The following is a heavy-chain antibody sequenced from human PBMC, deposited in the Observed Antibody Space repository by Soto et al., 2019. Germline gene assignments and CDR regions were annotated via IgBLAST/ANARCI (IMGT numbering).Heavy chain of an antibody. D-gene: IGHD6-13*01. J-gene: IGHJ4*02. CDR1: GGSISSYY. CDR2: IYYSGST. CDR3: ARDPLVRHRIAAAGNGIDY. V-gene: IGHV4-59*01. Sequence: SETLSLTCTVSGGSISSYYWSWIRQPPGKGLEWIGYIYYSGSTNYNPSLKSQVTISVDTSKNQFSLKLSSVTAADTAVYYCARDPLVRHRIAAAGNGIDYWGQGTLVTVSS.